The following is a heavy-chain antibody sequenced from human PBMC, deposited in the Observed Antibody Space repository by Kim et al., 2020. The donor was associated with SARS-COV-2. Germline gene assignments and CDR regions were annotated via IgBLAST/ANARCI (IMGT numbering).Heavy chain of an antibody. V-gene: IGHV1-46*01. CDR2: T. CDR3: ARGIGSAAGGY. Sequence: TSYAQRFQGRVTMTRDTSTSTVYMGLSSLRSEDTAVYYCARGIGSAAGGYWGQGTLVTVSS. J-gene: IGHJ4*02. D-gene: IGHD6-13*01.